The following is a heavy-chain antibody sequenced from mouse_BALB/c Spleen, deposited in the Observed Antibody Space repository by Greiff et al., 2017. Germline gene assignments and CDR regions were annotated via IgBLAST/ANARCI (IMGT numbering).Heavy chain of an antibody. CDR3: ARGHYGNYDYYAMDY. Sequence: EVKLVESGGGLVKPGGSLKLSCAASGFTFSSYAMSWVRQTPEKRLEWVASISSGGSTYYPDSVKGRFTISRDNARNILYLHMSSLRSEDTAMYYCARGHYGNYDYYAMDYWGQGTAVTVSA. CDR1: GFTFSSYA. J-gene: IGHJ4*01. V-gene: IGHV5-6-5*01. CDR2: ISSGGST. D-gene: IGHD2-1*01.